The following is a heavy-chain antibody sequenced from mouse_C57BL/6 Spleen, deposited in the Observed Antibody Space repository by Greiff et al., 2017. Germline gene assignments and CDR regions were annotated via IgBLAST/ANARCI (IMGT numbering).Heavy chain of an antibody. D-gene: IGHD2-1*01. Sequence: EVQGVESGGDLVKPGGSLKLSCAASGFTFSSYGMSWVRQTPDKRLEWVATISSGGSYTYYPDSVKGRFTISRDNAKNTLYLQMSSLKSEDTAMYYCARGGGNSFAYWGQGTLVTVSA. V-gene: IGHV5-6*01. J-gene: IGHJ3*01. CDR3: ARGGGNSFAY. CDR1: GFTFSSYG. CDR2: ISSGGSYT.